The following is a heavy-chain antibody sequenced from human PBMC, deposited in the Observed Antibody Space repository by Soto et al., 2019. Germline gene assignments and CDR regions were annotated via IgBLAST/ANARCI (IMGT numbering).Heavy chain of an antibody. D-gene: IGHD6-19*01. CDR3: ARDRSSGWSYYYYGMDV. V-gene: IGHV3-30-3*01. J-gene: IGHJ6*02. CDR1: GFTFSSYA. CDR2: ISYDGSNK. Sequence: QVQLVESGGGVVQPGRSLRLSCAASGFTFSSYAMHWVRQAPGKGLEWVAVISYDGSNKYYADSVKGRFTISRDNSKNXXYLQMNSLRAEDTAVYYCARDRSSGWSYYYYGMDVWGQGTTVTVSS.